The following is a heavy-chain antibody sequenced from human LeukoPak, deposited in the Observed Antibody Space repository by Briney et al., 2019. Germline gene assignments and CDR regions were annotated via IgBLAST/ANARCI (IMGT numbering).Heavy chain of an antibody. D-gene: IGHD6-13*01. CDR3: ARDLAAAGYYYYYYYMDV. V-gene: IGHV3-21*01. Sequence: GGSLRLSCAASGFTFSSYWVSWVRQAPGKGLEWVSSISSSSSYIYYADSVNGRFTISRDNAKNSLYLQMNSLRAEDTAVYYCARDLAAAGYYYYYYYMDVWGKGTTVTVSS. J-gene: IGHJ6*03. CDR2: ISSSSSYI. CDR1: GFTFSSYW.